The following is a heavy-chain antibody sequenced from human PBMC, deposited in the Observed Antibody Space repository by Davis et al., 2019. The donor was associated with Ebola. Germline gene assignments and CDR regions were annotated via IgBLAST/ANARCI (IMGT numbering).Heavy chain of an antibody. Sequence: SVKVSCKASGGTFSTYAISWVRQAPGQGLEWMGGIIPFLGIPNYAQKFQGRVTITADKSTSTAYMELRSLGSDDTAVYYCARSKQNYYDSAGYYYALNWFDPWGHGTLVTVSS. CDR2: IIPFLGIP. CDR1: GGTFSTYA. D-gene: IGHD3-22*01. CDR3: ARSKQNYYDSAGYYYALNWFDP. V-gene: IGHV1-69*10. J-gene: IGHJ5*02.